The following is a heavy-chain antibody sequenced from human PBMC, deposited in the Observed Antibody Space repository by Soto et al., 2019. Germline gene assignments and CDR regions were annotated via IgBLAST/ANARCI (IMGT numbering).Heavy chain of an antibody. CDR2: IYWDDDK. CDR3: AHRVLRTVVGLVTPTVIYFDF. D-gene: IGHD3-3*01. V-gene: IGHV2-5*02. Sequence: HITLNESGPTQVKPRQTLTLTCTFSGFSLTTSGGGVGWIRQSPGKAPEWLALIYWDDDKRYNPSLKSRLTITKSTSKNQVVLTMDDLDPADTATYYCAHRVLRTVVGLVTPTVIYFDFRGQGTPVAVSS. CDR1: GFSLTTSGGG. J-gene: IGHJ4*02.